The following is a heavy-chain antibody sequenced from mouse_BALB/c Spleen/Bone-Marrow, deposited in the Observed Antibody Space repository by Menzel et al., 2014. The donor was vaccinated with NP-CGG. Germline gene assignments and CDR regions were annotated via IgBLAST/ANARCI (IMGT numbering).Heavy chain of an antibody. Sequence: QVQLQQSGPGLVAPSQSLSITCTVSGFSLTSYDISWIRQPPGKGLEWLGVIWTGGGTNYNSAFMSRLSVSEDNSKSQVFLKMNSLQTDDTAIYYCVRDPGFPYAMDYWGQGTSVTVSS. V-gene: IGHV2-9-2*01. CDR1: GFSLTSYD. CDR3: VRDPGFPYAMDY. CDR2: IWTGGGT. J-gene: IGHJ4*01.